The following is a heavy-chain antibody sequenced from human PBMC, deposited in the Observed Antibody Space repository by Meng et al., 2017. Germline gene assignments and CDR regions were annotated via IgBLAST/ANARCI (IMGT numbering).Heavy chain of an antibody. D-gene: IGHD3-9*01. V-gene: IGHV1-8*01. CDR1: GYTFTSYD. CDR3: ARGGCDILTGYYAPAPHYGMDV. Sequence: ASVKVSCKASGYTFTSYDINWVRQATGQGLEWMGWMNPNSGNTGYAQKFQGRVTMTRNTSISTAYMGLSSLRSEDTAVYYCARGGCDILTGYYAPAPHYGMDVWGQGTTVTVSS. CDR2: MNPNSGNT. J-gene: IGHJ6*02.